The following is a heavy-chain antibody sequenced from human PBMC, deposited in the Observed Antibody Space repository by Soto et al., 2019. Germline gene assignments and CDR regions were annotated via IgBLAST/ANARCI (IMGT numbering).Heavy chain of an antibody. CDR1: GYTFTSYG. V-gene: IGHV1-18*01. D-gene: IGHD6-13*01. CDR2: ISAYNGNT. Sequence: QVQLVQSGAEVKKPGASVKVSCKASGYTFTSYGISWVRQAPGQGLEWMGWISAYNGNTKYVQKFQGRGAMTTATSTSPAYMELRSLRSDDTAVYYCARDAAAGLNDYWGQGTLVTVSS. CDR3: ARDAAAGLNDY. J-gene: IGHJ4*02.